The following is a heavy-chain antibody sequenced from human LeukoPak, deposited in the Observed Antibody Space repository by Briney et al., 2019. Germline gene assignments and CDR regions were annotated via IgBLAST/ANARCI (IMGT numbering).Heavy chain of an antibody. D-gene: IGHD6-25*01. CDR3: ARDAAAFYSDY. V-gene: IGHV4-59*01. CDR1: SGSISTYY. CDR2: IYYSGNT. J-gene: IGHJ4*02. Sequence: PSETLSLTCTVSSGSISTYYWSWIRQPPGKGLEWIGYIYYSGNTNYNPSLYSRVTTSVDTSKNQFSLKLTSVTAADTGVYFCARDAAAFYSDYWGQGILVTVSS.